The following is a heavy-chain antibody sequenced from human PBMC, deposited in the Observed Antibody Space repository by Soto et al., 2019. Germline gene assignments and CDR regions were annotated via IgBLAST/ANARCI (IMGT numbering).Heavy chain of an antibody. V-gene: IGHV3-30-3*02. CDR3: TKSTSLYASGNYP. Sequence: GGSLRLSCAASGFTFSNYAVHWVRQAPGKGLEWMAIISSDGSNQYYADSVKGRFTISRDNSKNTVYLQMNSLRAEDTAVYYCTKSTSLYASGNYPWGQGTLVTVSS. D-gene: IGHD3-10*01. J-gene: IGHJ5*02. CDR1: GFTFSNYA. CDR2: ISSDGSNQ.